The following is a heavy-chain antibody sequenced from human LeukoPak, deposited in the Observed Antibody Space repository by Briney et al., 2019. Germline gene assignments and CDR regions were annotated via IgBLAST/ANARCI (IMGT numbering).Heavy chain of an antibody. CDR1: GGSFSGYY. D-gene: IGHD3-10*01. Sequence: MPSETLSLTCAVYGGSFSGYYWTWIRQPPGKGLEWLGEINDSGNTNYNPSLKSRLTISADTSKNQISLELASVTAADTAVYYCARRSHSPSGSPYWGQGTEVTVSS. V-gene: IGHV4-34*01. CDR2: INDSGNT. CDR3: ARRSHSPSGSPY. J-gene: IGHJ4*02.